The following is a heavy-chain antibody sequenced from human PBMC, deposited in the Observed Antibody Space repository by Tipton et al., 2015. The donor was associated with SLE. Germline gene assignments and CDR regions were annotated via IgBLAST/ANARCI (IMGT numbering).Heavy chain of an antibody. V-gene: IGHV4-4*07. J-gene: IGHJ4*02. CDR3: ASGCGGDCYLYFDY. Sequence: TLSLTCTVSGGSISSYYWSWIRQPAGKGLEWIGRIYTSGSTNYNPSLKSRVTMSVDTSKNQFSLKLSSVTAADTAVYYCASGCGGDCYLYFDYWGQGTLVTVSS. CDR1: GGSISSYY. CDR2: IYTSGST. D-gene: IGHD2-21*02.